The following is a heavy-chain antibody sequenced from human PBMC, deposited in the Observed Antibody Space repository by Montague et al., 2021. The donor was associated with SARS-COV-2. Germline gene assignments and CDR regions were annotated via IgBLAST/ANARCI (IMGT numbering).Heavy chain of an antibody. V-gene: IGHV4-59*01. D-gene: IGHD1-1*01. CDR2: IYYTGST. CDR3: ARAQNTCFIANCVNYFDF. CDR1: GGSISSYY. J-gene: IGHJ4*02. Sequence: SETLSLTCTVSGGSISSYYWSWIRQPPGKGLEWIGYIYYTGSTKYNPSLKSRVTMSLDRPTSRFSLRLNPVTAADTAMYYCARAQNTCFIANCVNYFDFWGLGAQVTVSS.